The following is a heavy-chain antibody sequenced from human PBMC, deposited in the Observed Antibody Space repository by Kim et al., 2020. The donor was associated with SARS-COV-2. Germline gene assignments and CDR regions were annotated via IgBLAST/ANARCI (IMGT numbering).Heavy chain of an antibody. V-gene: IGHV5-51*01. CDR3: ARLQNWFDP. D-gene: IGHD4-4*01. J-gene: IGHJ5*02. Sequence: SDTRYSPSFQGQVTISADKSISTAYLQWSSLKASDTAMYYCARLQNWFDPWGQGTLVTVSS. CDR2: SDT.